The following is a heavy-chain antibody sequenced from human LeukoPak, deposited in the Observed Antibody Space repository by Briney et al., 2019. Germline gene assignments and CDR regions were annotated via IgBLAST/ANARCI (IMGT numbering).Heavy chain of an antibody. V-gene: IGHV4-59*08. J-gene: IGHJ4*02. D-gene: IGHD2-15*01. CDR1: GGSLSSYY. CDR2: IYYTGST. Sequence: SETLSLTCTVSGGSLSSYYWTWIRQPPGKGLEWIGYIYYTGSTSYNPSLKSRVTISVQTSKNQFSLKLSSVTAADTAVYYCAREALGYCSGGSCYNYFDYWGQGTLVTVSS. CDR3: AREALGYCSGGSCYNYFDY.